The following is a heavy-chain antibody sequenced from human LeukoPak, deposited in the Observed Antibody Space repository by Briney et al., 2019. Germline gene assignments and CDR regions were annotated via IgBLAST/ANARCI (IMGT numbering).Heavy chain of an antibody. D-gene: IGHD4-23*01. J-gene: IGHJ3*02. CDR3: AREGTTVVTGGDGAFDI. CDR2: IYYSGST. V-gene: IGHV4-59*01. CDR1: GGSFSGYY. Sequence: PSETLSLTCAVYGGSFSGYYWSWIRQPPGKGLEWIGYIYYSGSTNYNPSLKSRVTISVDTSKNQFSLKLSSVTAADTAVYYCAREGTTVVTGGDGAFDIWGQGTMVTVSS.